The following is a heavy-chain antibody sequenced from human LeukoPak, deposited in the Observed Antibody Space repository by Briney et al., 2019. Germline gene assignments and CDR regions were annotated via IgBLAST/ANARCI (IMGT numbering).Heavy chain of an antibody. CDR2: IRYDGTNK. J-gene: IGHJ3*02. V-gene: IGHV3-30*02. CDR1: GFTFSSYA. Sequence: PGGSLRLSCAASGFTFSSYAMHWVRQAPGKGLERVTFIRYDGTNKYYADSVKGRFTISRDNSKNTLYLQMNSLRAEDTAVYYWALGDSAFDIWGQGTMVTVSS. D-gene: IGHD3-16*01. CDR3: ALGDSAFDI.